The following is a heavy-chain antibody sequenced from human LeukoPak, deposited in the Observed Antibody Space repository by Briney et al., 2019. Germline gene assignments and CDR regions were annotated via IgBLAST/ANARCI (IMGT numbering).Heavy chain of an antibody. CDR1: GGPISSYY. CDR3: ARAGDSSSWYALFDY. J-gene: IGHJ4*02. V-gene: IGHV4-4*07. D-gene: IGHD6-13*01. Sequence: SQTLSLTCTVSGGPISSYYWSWIRQPAGKGLEWIGRIYTSGSTNYNPSLKSRVTMSVDTSKNQFSLKLSSVTAADTAVYYCARAGDSSSWYALFDYWGQGTLVTVSS. CDR2: IYTSGST.